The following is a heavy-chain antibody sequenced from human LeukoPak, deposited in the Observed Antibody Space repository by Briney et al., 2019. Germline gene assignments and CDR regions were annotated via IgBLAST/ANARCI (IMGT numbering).Heavy chain of an antibody. CDR2: ISYDVSNK. D-gene: IGHD3-3*01. J-gene: IGHJ4*02. Sequence: LDWFAVISYDVSNKYYADSVNGRFTISRDNSKNTLYLQMNSLRAEDTAVYYCAKDFAWYWGQGTLVTVSS. V-gene: IGHV3-30*18. CDR3: AKDFAWY.